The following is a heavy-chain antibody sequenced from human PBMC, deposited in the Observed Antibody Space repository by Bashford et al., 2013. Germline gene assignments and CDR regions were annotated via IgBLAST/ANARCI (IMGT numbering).Heavy chain of an antibody. D-gene: IGHD3-10*01. V-gene: IGHV4-34*01. J-gene: IGHJ6*02. CDR3: ARLGASGSPYYDYYGADV. CDR1: GSVRGYY. CDR2: INHNGNS. Sequence: ETLSLTCAVYGSVRGYYWSWLRQPPGKGLEWIGEINHNGNSYYNPSLKSRITISVDTSKREVYLNLSSVIAADTAVYYCARLGASGSPYYDYYGADVWGQGTAVTVSS.